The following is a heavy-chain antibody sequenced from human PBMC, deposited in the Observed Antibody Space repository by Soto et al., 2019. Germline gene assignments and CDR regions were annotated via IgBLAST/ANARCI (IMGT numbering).Heavy chain of an antibody. V-gene: IGHV3-23*01. Sequence: HWWSMRLSCTASVFSCSTYSMSWFRQAPGTGLQWVSSINGGGTSTFYADSVRGRFTISRDNSNNTVHLQMNSLRAEDTAVYYCAKDPPSESLPGFDPWGQGALVTVSS. CDR1: VFSCSTYS. J-gene: IGHJ5*02. CDR3: AKDPPSESLPGFDP. CDR2: INGGGTST.